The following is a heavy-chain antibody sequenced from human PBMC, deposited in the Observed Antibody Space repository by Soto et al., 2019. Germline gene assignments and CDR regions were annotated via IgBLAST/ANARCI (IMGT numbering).Heavy chain of an antibody. CDR1: GGSISSGSFY. J-gene: IGHJ4*02. D-gene: IGHD3-9*01. V-gene: IGHV4-31*03. CDR2: ISDSGSS. CDR3: ARTTFYDIFTAYYSXFDF. Sequence: SETLSLTCTVSGGSISSGSFYWSWIRQHPGKGLEWIGHISDSGSSYYNPSLESRVTISVDTSKNQFSLKLSAVTAADTAVYFCARTTFYDIFTAYYSXFDFWAQGTLVTVSS.